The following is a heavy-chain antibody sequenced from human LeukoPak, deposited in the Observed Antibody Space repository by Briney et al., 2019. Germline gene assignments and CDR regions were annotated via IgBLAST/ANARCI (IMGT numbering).Heavy chain of an antibody. V-gene: IGHV3-7*02. CDR1: GFTFSRYW. CDR2: IKQDGSDN. CDR3: ARSLEIDP. Sequence: PGGSLRLSCAASGFTFSRYWMTWVRQAPGKGLEWVANIKQDGSDNYYVDSVKGRFTISRDSAKNSLYLQMSSLRAEDTAVYYCARSLEIDPWGQGTLVTVSS. J-gene: IGHJ5*02.